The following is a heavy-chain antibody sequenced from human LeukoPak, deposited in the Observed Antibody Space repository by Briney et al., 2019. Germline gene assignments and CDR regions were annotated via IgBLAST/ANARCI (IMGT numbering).Heavy chain of an antibody. CDR3: ARHDYSNYVVDY. V-gene: IGHV4-39*01. CDR1: GGSISSSSYY. D-gene: IGHD4-11*01. J-gene: IGHJ4*02. Sequence: SETLSLTCTVSGGSISSSSYYWGWIRQPPGKGLEWIGSIYYSGSTYYNPSLKSRVTISVDTSKNQFSLKLSSVTAADTAVYYCARHDYSNYVVDYWGQGALVTVSS. CDR2: IYYSGST.